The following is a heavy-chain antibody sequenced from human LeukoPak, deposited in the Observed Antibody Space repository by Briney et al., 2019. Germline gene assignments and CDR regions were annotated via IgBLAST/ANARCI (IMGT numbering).Heavy chain of an antibody. D-gene: IGHD1-26*01. CDR3: ARDDSGADN. CDR1: GYTFSGYY. V-gene: IGHV1-2*02. J-gene: IGHJ4*02. Sequence: ASVKVSCRASGYTFSGYYMHWVRQAPGQGLEWMGWINPKSGGTNYAQKFQGRVTITRDTSISTAYMELSRLRSDDTAVYYCARDDSGADNWGQGTLVTVSS. CDR2: INPKSGGT.